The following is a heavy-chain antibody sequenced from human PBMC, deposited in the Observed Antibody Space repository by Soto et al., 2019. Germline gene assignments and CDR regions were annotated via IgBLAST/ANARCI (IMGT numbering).Heavy chain of an antibody. J-gene: IGHJ6*02. Sequence: PGGSLRLSCAASGFTFSSCAMGWVRQAPGKGLEWVSYIIDSGGSTYYADSVKGRFTISRDNSKSTLYLQMNSLRAGDTALYYCAKVRSYDYYYGADVWGQETTAIGSS. V-gene: IGHV3-23*01. CDR2: IIDSGGST. CDR1: GFTFSSCA. CDR3: AKVRSYDYYYGADV.